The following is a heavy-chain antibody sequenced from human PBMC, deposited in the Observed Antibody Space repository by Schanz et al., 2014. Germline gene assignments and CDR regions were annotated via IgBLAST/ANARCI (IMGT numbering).Heavy chain of an antibody. CDR3: ARGGVVVVTAALNWFDP. J-gene: IGHJ5*02. Sequence: QVQLVQSGAEVKKPGSSVTVSCKASGDTLSSSGISWVRQAPGQGLEWMGWINTNNGDPTYAQGFTGRFVFSLDTSVSTAYLQISSLKAEDTAVYYCARGGVVVVTAALNWFDPWGQGTLVTVSS. CDR2: INTNNGDP. D-gene: IGHD2-15*01. CDR1: GDTLSSSG. V-gene: IGHV7-4-1*02.